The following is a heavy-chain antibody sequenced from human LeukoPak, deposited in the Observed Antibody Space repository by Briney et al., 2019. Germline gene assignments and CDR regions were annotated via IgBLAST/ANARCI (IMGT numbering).Heavy chain of an antibody. Sequence: GASVKVSCKASGYTFTGYYMHWVRQAPGQGLEWMGWINPNSGGTNYAQKFQGRVTMTRDTSISTAYMELSRLRSDDTAVYYCARDMMWSPTNEKYQELSPQYYYYGMDVWGQGTTVTVSS. J-gene: IGHJ6*02. CDR2: INPNSGGT. CDR3: ARDMMWSPTNEKYQELSPQYYYYGMDV. V-gene: IGHV1-2*02. CDR1: GYTFTGYY. D-gene: IGHD3-16*02.